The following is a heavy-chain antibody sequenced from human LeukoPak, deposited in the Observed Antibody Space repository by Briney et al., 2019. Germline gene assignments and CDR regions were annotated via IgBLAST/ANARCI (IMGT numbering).Heavy chain of an antibody. J-gene: IGHJ4*02. V-gene: IGHV3-11*01. CDR2: ISSSGSTI. Sequence: GGSLRLSCAASGFTFSGYYMSWIRQAPGKGLEWVSYISSSGSTIYYADSVKGRFTISRDNAKNSLYLQMNSLRAEDTAVYYCASHADIVVVPAAFDYWGQGTLVTVSS. D-gene: IGHD2-2*01. CDR3: ASHADIVVVPAAFDY. CDR1: GFTFSGYY.